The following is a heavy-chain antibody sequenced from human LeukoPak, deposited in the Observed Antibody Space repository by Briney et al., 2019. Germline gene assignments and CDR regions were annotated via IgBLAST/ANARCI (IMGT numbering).Heavy chain of an antibody. CDR3: ARDITVTMSGHAY. D-gene: IGHD4/OR15-4a*01. CDR1: GYAFSRYG. V-gene: IGHV1-18*01. J-gene: IGHJ4*02. Sequence: ASVKVSCKASGYAFSRYGISWVRQAPGQGLEWMGWILTHNGHTNYAQKHQGRVTMTTDTFTSTAYMELRSLRSDDTAVYYCARDITVTMSGHAYWGQGTLVTVSS. CDR2: ILTHNGHT.